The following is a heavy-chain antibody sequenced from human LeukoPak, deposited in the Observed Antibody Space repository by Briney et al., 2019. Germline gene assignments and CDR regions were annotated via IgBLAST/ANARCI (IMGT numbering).Heavy chain of an antibody. CDR2: INHSGST. CDR1: GGSFSGYY. D-gene: IGHD6-19*01. CDR3: ARSRGGWYV. Sequence: SETLSLTCAVYGGSFSGYYWSWTRQPPGKGLEWIGEINHSGSTNYNPSLKSRVTISVDTSKNQFSLKLSSVTAADAAVYYCARSRGGWYVWGQGTLVTVSS. V-gene: IGHV4-34*01. J-gene: IGHJ4*02.